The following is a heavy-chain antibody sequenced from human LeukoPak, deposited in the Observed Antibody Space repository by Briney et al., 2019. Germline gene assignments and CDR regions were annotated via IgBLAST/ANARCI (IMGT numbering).Heavy chain of an antibody. CDR1: GGAFSSYA. J-gene: IGHJ4*02. V-gene: IGHV1-69*05. CDR2: IIPIFGTA. D-gene: IGHD6-6*01. Sequence: SVKVSCKASGGAFSSYAISWVRQAPGQGLEWMGGIIPIFGTANYAQKFQGRVTITTDESTSTAYMELSSLRSEYTAVYYCAREGYSSSSDYFDYWGQGTLVTVSS. CDR3: AREGYSSSSDYFDY.